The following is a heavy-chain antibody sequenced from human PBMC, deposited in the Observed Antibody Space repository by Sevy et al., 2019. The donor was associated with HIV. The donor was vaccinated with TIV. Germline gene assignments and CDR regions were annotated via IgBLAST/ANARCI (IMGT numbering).Heavy chain of an antibody. CDR2: VRKKVNSYTT. CDR3: TRVGSLWYFDL. CDR1: GFTFSDHY. J-gene: IGHJ2*01. D-gene: IGHD3-10*01. V-gene: IGHV3-72*01. Sequence: GGSLRLSCAASGFTFSDHYMDWVRQAPGKGLEWVGRVRKKVNSYTTEYAASVKDRFTISRDDSQNSLYLQMNSLKTEDTAAYYWTRVGSLWYFDLWGRGTLVTVSS.